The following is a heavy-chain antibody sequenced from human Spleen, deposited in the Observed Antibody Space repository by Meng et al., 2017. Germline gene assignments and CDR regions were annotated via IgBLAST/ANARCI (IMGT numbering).Heavy chain of an antibody. D-gene: IGHD2-2*01. CDR3: ARGRGYCSSTSCYAYFQH. CDR2: ISSSSSYV. CDR1: GFTFSSYS. V-gene: IGHV3-21*01. Sequence: VQLVQSGAEVEKPGDSVKVSCKASGFTFSSYSMNWVRQAPGKGLEWVSSISSSSSYVYYADSVKGRFTISRDNAKNSLYLQMNSLRAEDTAVYYCARGRGYCSSTSCYAYFQHWGQGTLVTVSS. J-gene: IGHJ1*01.